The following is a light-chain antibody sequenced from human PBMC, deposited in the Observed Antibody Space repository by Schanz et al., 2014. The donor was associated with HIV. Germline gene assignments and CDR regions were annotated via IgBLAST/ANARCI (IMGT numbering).Light chain of an antibody. CDR1: SSDIGSQT. CDR2: NNN. Sequence: QSVLTQPPSASGTPGQRVTISCSGSSSDIGSQTVNWFLQLPRRAPTLLIYNNNQRPSGVPGRFSGSKSGTSASLAISGLQSEDEADYYCQSYDSRLSVVVFGGGTKLTVL. J-gene: IGLJ2*01. V-gene: IGLV1-44*01. CDR3: QSYDSRLSVVV.